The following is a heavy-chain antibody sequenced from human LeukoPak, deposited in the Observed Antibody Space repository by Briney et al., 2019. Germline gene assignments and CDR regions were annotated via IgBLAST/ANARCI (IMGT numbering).Heavy chain of an antibody. CDR3: ARVGWAAAGTDY. J-gene: IGHJ4*02. Sequence: GASVKVSCKASGYTFTGYYMHWVRQAPGQGLEWMGWISPNSDGTNYAQKFQGRVTMTRDTSISTAYMELSRLRSDDTAVYYCARVGWAAAGTDYWGQGTLVTVSS. CDR1: GYTFTGYY. D-gene: IGHD6-13*01. CDR2: ISPNSDGT. V-gene: IGHV1-2*02.